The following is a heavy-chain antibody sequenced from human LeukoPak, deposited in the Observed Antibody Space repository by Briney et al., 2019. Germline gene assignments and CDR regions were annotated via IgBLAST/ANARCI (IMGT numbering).Heavy chain of an antibody. D-gene: IGHD5-18*01. CDR1: GFTFSSYA. J-gene: IGHJ4*02. Sequence: GGSLRLSCAASGFTFSSYAMHWVRQAPGKGLEWVAVISYDGSNKYYADSVKGRFTISRDNSKNTLYLQMNSLRAEDTAVYYCARDRRGYSYSGYFDYWGQGTLVTVSS. CDR2: ISYDGSNK. V-gene: IGHV3-30-3*01. CDR3: ARDRRGYSYSGYFDY.